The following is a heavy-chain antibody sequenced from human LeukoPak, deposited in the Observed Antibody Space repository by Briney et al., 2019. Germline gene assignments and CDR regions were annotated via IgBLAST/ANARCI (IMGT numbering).Heavy chain of an antibody. CDR1: GFTFSSYN. J-gene: IGHJ5*02. D-gene: IGHD2-15*01. V-gene: IGHV3-21*01. Sequence: GGSLRLSCAASGFTFSSYNMNWVRQAPGRALEWVSSITSSGTYIFYADSVKGRFTISRDNAKNSLYLQMNSLRAEDTAVYSCARGADGVSSNSRGWFDPGAREPWSPSPQ. CDR2: ITSSGTYI. CDR3: ARGADGVSSNSRGWFDP.